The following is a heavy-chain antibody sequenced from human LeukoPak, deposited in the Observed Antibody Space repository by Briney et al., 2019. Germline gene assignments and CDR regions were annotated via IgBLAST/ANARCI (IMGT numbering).Heavy chain of an antibody. CDR3: ARDPYSGNYGAYYYYYMDV. CDR2: ITSSSSCI. J-gene: IGHJ6*03. Sequence: PGGSLRLSCAASGFTFSSYNMNWVRQAPGKGLEWVSSITSSSSCIYYADLVKGRFTISRDNAKNSLYLQMDSLRVEDTAEYYCARDPYSGNYGAYYYYYMDVWGKGTTVTVSS. D-gene: IGHD1-26*01. CDR1: GFTFSSYN. V-gene: IGHV3-21*06.